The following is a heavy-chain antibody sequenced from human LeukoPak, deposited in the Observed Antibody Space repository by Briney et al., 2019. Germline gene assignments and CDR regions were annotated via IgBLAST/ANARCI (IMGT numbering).Heavy chain of an antibody. CDR3: ARHVLRYFDWLLTLDY. Sequence: PSETLSLTCTVSGGSISSNDYYWGWIRQPPGKGLEWIGSIYYSGDIYYNLSLKSRVTISVDTSKSQFSLKLNSVTAADTAVYYCARHVLRYFDWLLTLDYWGQGTLVTVSS. CDR2: IYYSGDI. J-gene: IGHJ4*02. V-gene: IGHV4-39*07. D-gene: IGHD3-9*01. CDR1: GGSISSNDYY.